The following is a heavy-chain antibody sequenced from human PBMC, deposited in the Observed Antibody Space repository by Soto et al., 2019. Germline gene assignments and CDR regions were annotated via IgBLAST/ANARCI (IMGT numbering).Heavy chain of an antibody. V-gene: IGHV1-8*01. D-gene: IGHD4-17*01. Sequence: ATVKVSCKASGYTFTSYDINWVRQATGQGLEYLGWMNPNSGNTAYVQKFQGRVTMTWDTSITTAYMELSSLRSEDTAVYFCARGIKYGAYSRWFDPWGQGALVTVSS. CDR3: ARGIKYGAYSRWFDP. CDR1: GYTFTSYD. CDR2: MNPNSGNT. J-gene: IGHJ5*02.